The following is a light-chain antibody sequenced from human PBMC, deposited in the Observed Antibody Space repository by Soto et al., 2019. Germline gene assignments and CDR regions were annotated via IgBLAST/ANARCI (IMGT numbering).Light chain of an antibody. Sequence: ETVLTQSPGTLSLSPGERATLSCRASQSVRRTSLAWYQQKPGQGPRLLIYGASSRATGIPDRFSGSGSGTDFTITISKLEPEDFAVYYCQQYGNSPSFTFGHGTKVDFK. CDR3: QQYGNSPSFT. J-gene: IGKJ3*01. V-gene: IGKV3-20*01. CDR2: GAS. CDR1: QSVRRTS.